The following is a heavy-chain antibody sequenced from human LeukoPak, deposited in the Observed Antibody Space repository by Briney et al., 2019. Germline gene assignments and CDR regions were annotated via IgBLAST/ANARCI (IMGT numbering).Heavy chain of an antibody. CDR2: IDPNSGGT. D-gene: IGHD1-26*01. J-gene: IGHJ5*01. V-gene: IGHV1-2*02. Sequence: ASVKVSCKASGYTFTAYYIHWVRQAPGQGLEWMGRIDPNSGGTNYAQKFQGRVTMARDTSISTAYMELSRLRSDDTAVYYCARPWEITMSERSYNWFDSWGQGTLVTVSS. CDR1: GYTFTAYY. CDR3: ARPWEITMSERSYNWFDS.